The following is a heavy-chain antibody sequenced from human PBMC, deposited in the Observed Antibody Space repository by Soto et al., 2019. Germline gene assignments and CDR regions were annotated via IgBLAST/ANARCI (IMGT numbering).Heavy chain of an antibody. CDR1: GYTFTSYY. V-gene: IGHV1-46*01. CDR3: ARETYYYDSSGYYLYYFDY. J-gene: IGHJ4*02. D-gene: IGHD3-22*01. CDR2: INPSGGST. Sequence: ASVKVSCKASGYTFTSYYMHWVRQAPGQGLEWMGIINPSGGSTSYAQKFQGRVTMTRDTSTSTVYMELSSLRSDDTAVYYCARETYYYDSSGYYLYYFDYWGQGTLVTVSS.